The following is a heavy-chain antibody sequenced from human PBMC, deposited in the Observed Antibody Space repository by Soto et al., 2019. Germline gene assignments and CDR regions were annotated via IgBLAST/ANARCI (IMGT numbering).Heavy chain of an antibody. V-gene: IGHV3-23*01. D-gene: IGHD3-9*01. CDR3: AKDYSYYDILTGYSSDAFDI. J-gene: IGHJ3*02. CDR2: ISGSGGST. CDR1: GFTFSSYA. Sequence: PGGSLRLSCAASGFTFSSYAMSWVRQAPGKGLEWVSAISGSGGSTYYADSVKGRFTISRDNSKNTLYLQMNSLRAEDTAVYYCAKDYSYYDILTGYSSDAFDIWGQGTMVTVSS.